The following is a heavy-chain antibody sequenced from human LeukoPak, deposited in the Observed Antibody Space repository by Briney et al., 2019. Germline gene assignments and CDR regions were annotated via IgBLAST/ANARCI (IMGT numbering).Heavy chain of an antibody. D-gene: IGHD1-20*01. J-gene: IGHJ6*02. CDR3: ARERYHLDYYYGMDV. CDR2: IITNFGTT. Sequence: SVKVSCKASGGTFSNYAISWVRQAPGQGLEWMGGIITNFGTTNYAQKYQGRVTITADESTSTAYMELSSLRSEDTAVYYCARERYHLDYYYGMDVWGQGTTVTVSS. V-gene: IGHV1-69*13. CDR1: GGTFSNYA.